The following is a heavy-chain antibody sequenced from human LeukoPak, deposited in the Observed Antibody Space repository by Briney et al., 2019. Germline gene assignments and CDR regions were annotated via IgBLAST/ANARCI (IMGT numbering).Heavy chain of an antibody. Sequence: ASVKVSCKASGYTFTSYDINWVRQATGQGLEWMGWMNPNSGNTGYAQKFQGRVTMTRSTSISTAYMELSSLRSEDTAVYYCAKGRSYYYDSSGYYNYWGQGTLVTVSS. CDR2: MNPNSGNT. CDR3: AKGRSYYYDSSGYYNY. V-gene: IGHV1-8*01. J-gene: IGHJ4*02. D-gene: IGHD3-22*01. CDR1: GYTFTSYD.